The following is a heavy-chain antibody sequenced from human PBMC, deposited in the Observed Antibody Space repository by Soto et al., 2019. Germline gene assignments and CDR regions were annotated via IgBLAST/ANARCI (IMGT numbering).Heavy chain of an antibody. J-gene: IGHJ3*02. Sequence: QVQLVQSGAEVKKPGASVKVSCKASGYTFTSYGISWVRQAPGQGLESMGWISAYNGNTNYAQKLQGRVTMTTDTSTSTAYMELRSLRSDDTAVYYCARDRWEDIVVVVAASLNAFDIWGQGTMVTVSS. CDR3: ARDRWEDIVVVVAASLNAFDI. CDR2: ISAYNGNT. CDR1: GYTFTSYG. V-gene: IGHV1-18*01. D-gene: IGHD2-15*01.